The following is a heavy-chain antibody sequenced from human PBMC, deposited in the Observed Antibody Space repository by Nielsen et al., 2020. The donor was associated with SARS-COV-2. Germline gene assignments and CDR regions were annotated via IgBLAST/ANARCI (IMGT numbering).Heavy chain of an antibody. CDR2: IYYSGST. J-gene: IGHJ6*02. CDR1: GGSISSGSYY. Sequence: GSLRLSCTVSGGSISSGSYYWGWIRQPPGKGLEWIGSIYYSGSTYYNPSLKSRVTISVDTSKNQFSLKLSSVTAADTAVYYCARDSEVRGVTNYYYYGMDVWGQGTTVTVSS. V-gene: IGHV4-39*02. CDR3: ARDSEVRGVTNYYYYGMDV. D-gene: IGHD3-10*01.